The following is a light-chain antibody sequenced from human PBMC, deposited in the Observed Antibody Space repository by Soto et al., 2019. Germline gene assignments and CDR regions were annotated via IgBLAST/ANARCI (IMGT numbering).Light chain of an antibody. CDR1: QSISSY. V-gene: IGKV1-39*01. CDR3: QLSFSTPLT. J-gene: IGKJ4*01. Sequence: DIQMTQSPSSLSASVGDRVTITCRASQSISSYLHWYQQKPGKAPKLLIYAASSLQSGVPSSFSGSGSGTDFTLTISSLQPEDFATYYGQLSFSTPLTFGGGTNVEIK. CDR2: AAS.